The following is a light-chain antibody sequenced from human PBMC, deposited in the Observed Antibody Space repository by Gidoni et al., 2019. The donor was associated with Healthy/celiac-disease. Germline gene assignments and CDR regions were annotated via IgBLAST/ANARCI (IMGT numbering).Light chain of an antibody. CDR3: QQYNSYSWT. V-gene: IGKV1-5*03. CDR1: QSISSW. Sequence: DIQITQSPSTLSASVGDRVTITCRASQSISSWLAWYQQQPGKPPKLLIDKASSPESGVPTRFSGSGSGTEFTLTISSLQPDDFATYYCQQYNSYSWTFXQXTKVEIK. J-gene: IGKJ1*01. CDR2: KAS.